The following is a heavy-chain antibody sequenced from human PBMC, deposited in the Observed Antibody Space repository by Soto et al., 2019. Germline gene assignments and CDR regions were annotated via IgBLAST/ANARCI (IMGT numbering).Heavy chain of an antibody. J-gene: IGHJ6*02. V-gene: IGHV5-51*01. CDR1: GYRFSSCW. CDR2: IYTGHADT. D-gene: IGHD1-26*01. Sequence: GESLDISCQCPGYRFSSCWIVCVRQIPGKGLEWKGIIYTGHADTRYSPPFQGKVTISADKTISTDYLQWSSPKASDTAMYYCARQSSCGRKFNYFGMDFWGQGTTVTVSS. CDR3: ARQSSCGRKFNYFGMDF.